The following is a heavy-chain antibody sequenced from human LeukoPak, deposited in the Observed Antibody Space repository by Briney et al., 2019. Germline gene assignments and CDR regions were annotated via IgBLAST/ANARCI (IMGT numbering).Heavy chain of an antibody. CDR2: IRYDGSKK. D-gene: IGHD3-10*02. CDR3: AKEELRRITMWGYMDV. CDR1: GFTFSSYG. Sequence: PGRSLRLSCAGSGFTFSSYGMHWVRQAPGKGLEWVAFIRYDGSKKYYTDSVKGRFTISRDNSKNTLYLQMNSLSAEDTAFYYCAKEELRRITMWGYMDVWGKGTTVTISS. V-gene: IGHV3-30*02. J-gene: IGHJ6*03.